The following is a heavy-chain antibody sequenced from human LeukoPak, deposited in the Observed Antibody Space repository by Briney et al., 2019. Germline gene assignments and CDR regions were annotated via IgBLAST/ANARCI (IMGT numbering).Heavy chain of an antibody. Sequence: SVKVSCKTSGGTFSRFAISWVRQAPGQGLVWMGGIIPIFGPANYAQKFQGRVTITADESTSTAYMELSSLRSEDTALYYCAKSTYYYGSGEGSNYWYFDLWGRGTLVTVSS. CDR1: GGTFSRFA. D-gene: IGHD3-10*01. V-gene: IGHV1-69*13. CDR3: AKSTYYYGSGEGSNYWYFDL. CDR2: IIPIFGPA. J-gene: IGHJ2*01.